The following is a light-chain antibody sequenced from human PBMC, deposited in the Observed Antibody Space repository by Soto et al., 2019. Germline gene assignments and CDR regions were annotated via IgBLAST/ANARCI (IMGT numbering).Light chain of an antibody. CDR1: QSVSSN. Sequence: TASPSTLSVSPGESATLYCRASQSVSSNLAWYQQKPGQAPRLLIYGASTRATGIPARFSGGGSGTEFTLTISSLQSEDFAVYYCQQDYKFLTFAGGTKVDI. V-gene: IGKV3D-15*01. CDR2: GAS. CDR3: QQDYKFLT. J-gene: IGKJ4*01.